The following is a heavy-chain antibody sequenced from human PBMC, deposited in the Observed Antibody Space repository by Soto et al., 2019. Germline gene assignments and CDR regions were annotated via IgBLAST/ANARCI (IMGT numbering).Heavy chain of an antibody. V-gene: IGHV3-74*01. Sequence: EVQLVEYGGGLVQPGGSLRLSCAASGFTFSSYWMHWVRQAPGKGLVWVSRINSDGSSTSYADSVKGRFTIPRDNAKNTLYLQMNSLRAEDTAVYYCARGGSLNWYFDLWGRGTLVTVSS. J-gene: IGHJ2*01. D-gene: IGHD1-26*01. CDR3: ARGGSLNWYFDL. CDR2: INSDGSST. CDR1: GFTFSSYW.